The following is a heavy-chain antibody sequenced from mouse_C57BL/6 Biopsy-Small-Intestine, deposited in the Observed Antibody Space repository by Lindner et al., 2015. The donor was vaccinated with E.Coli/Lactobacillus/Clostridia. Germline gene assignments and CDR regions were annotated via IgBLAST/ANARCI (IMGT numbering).Heavy chain of an antibody. CDR1: GYTFTGNY. D-gene: IGHD2-10*02. CDR2: IDPRSGGT. Sequence: SVKVSCKASGYTFTGNYIHWVRQAPGQGLEWMGRIDPRSGGTNYAQKFRGRVTMTRDTSISTAYMELSRLRSDDTAVYYCARDRVYVADAFDVWGQGTIVTVSS. V-gene: IGHV1-4*01. J-gene: IGHJ1*01. CDR3: ARDRVYVADAFDV.